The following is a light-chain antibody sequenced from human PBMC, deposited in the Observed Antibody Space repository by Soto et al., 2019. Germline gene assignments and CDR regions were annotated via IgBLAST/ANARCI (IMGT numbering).Light chain of an antibody. CDR2: AAS. J-gene: IGKJ4*01. Sequence: DIQMTQSPSSLSASVGDRVTITCRASQRVSSYLNWYQQKPGKAPKFLIYAASSLQSGVPSRFSVSGSGTDFTLTISSLQPEDFATYYCQQYYSTPLTFGGGTKVESK. CDR1: QRVSSY. V-gene: IGKV1-39*01. CDR3: QQYYSTPLT.